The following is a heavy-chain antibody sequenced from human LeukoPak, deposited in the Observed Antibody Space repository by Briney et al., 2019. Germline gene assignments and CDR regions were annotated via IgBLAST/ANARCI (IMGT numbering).Heavy chain of an antibody. Sequence: SETLSLTCTVSGGSISRYYWSWIRQPPGKGLEWIGYIYYSGSTNYNPSLRSRVTISVDTSKNQFSLKLSSVTAADTAVYYCARHRPVVAPGYYYGMDVWGQGTTVTVSS. D-gene: IGHD4-23*01. V-gene: IGHV4-59*08. J-gene: IGHJ6*02. CDR2: IYYSGST. CDR3: ARHRPVVAPGYYYGMDV. CDR1: GGSISRYY.